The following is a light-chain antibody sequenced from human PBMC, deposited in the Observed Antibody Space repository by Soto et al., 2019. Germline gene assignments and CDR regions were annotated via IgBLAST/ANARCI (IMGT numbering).Light chain of an antibody. Sequence: EIVMTQSPATLSVSPGEGATLSCRAGQSVGSNLAWYQQKPGQAPRLLIYGASTRATGVPARFSGSGSGTEFTLTIRSLQSEDFAVYYCQQYEDWPPQLPFGGGPKVEIK. CDR3: QQYEDWPPQLP. CDR1: QSVGSN. CDR2: GAS. J-gene: IGKJ4*01. V-gene: IGKV3-15*01.